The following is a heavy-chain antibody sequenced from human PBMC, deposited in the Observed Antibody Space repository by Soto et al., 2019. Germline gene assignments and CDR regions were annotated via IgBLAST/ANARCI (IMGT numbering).Heavy chain of an antibody. V-gene: IGHV6-1*01. CDR1: GDSVSSSSAA. D-gene: IGHD2-21*01. Sequence: QVPLQQSGPGLVKPSQTLSLTCDISGDSVSSSSAAWNWIRQSPSRGLEWLGRTYYRSQWYSDYAVSVKSRITINPDTSKNQISLQMNSVTPDDTAVYYCAIDTDSRFDPWGQGTLVTVSS. J-gene: IGHJ5*02. CDR3: AIDTDSRFDP. CDR2: TYYRSQWYS.